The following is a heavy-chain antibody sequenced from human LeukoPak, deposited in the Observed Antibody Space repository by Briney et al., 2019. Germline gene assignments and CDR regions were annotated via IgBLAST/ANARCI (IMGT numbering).Heavy chain of an antibody. CDR3: AREGSWTAQDPFDY. V-gene: IGHV3-66*01. CDR2: IYSGGST. Sequence: GGSLRLSCAASGFTVSSNYMSWVRQAPGKGLEWVSVIYSGGSTYYADSVKGRFTISRDNSKNTLYLQMNSLRAEDTAVYYCAREGSWTAQDPFDYWGQGTLVTVSS. CDR1: GFTVSSNY. D-gene: IGHD6-13*01. J-gene: IGHJ4*02.